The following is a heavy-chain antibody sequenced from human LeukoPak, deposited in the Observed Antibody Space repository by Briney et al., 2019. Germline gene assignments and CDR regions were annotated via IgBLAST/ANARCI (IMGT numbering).Heavy chain of an antibody. Sequence: ASVKVSCKASGGTFSSYAISWVRQAPGQGLEWMGRIIPILGIANYAQKFQGRVTITADKSTSTAYMELSSLRSEDTAVYYCAIYYYASSGYYYSWFDPWGQGTLVTVSS. V-gene: IGHV1-69*04. CDR1: GGTFSSYA. CDR2: IIPILGIA. D-gene: IGHD3-22*01. J-gene: IGHJ5*02. CDR3: AIYYYASSGYYYSWFDP.